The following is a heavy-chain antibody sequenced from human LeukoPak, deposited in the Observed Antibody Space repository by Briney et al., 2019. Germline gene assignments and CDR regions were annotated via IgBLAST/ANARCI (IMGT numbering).Heavy chain of an antibody. D-gene: IGHD2-8*01. V-gene: IGHV3-7*01. CDR3: ARGPTNGQAFDY. J-gene: IGHJ4*02. CDR1: GFTFSSSW. Sequence: PGGSLRLSCAASGFTFSSSWMTWVRQVPGKGLEWVASIREDGSQKSAVDSVRGRFTVSRDNAKNSVYLQMDSLRAEDTAVYYCARGPTNGQAFDYWGQGTLVGVSS. CDR2: IREDGSQK.